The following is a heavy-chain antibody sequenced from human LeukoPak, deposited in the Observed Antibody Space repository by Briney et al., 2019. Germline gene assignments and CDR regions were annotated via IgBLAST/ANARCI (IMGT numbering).Heavy chain of an antibody. CDR3: ARGIWSGYYSYYYYMDV. CDR1: GLTFSDYT. Sequence: GGSLRLSCAASGLTFSDYTMNWVRQAPGKGLEWVSSVDRSSSYIYYAESVKGRFTISRDTPKSSLYLQMNSLRAEDTAVYYCARGIWSGYYSYYYYMDVWGKGTTVTVSS. J-gene: IGHJ6*03. V-gene: IGHV3-21*01. CDR2: VDRSSSYI. D-gene: IGHD3-3*01.